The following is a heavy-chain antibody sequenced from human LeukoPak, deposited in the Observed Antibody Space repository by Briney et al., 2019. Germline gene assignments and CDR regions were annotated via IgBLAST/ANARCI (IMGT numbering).Heavy chain of an antibody. D-gene: IGHD5-24*01. CDR2: IYYSGST. V-gene: IGHV4-39*01. CDR3: ARLMATTSGGFDY. CDR1: GGSISSSSYY. Sequence: SETLSLTXTVSGGSISSSSYYWGWIRQPPGRGLEWVGSIYYSGSTYYNPSLKSRVTISVDTSKNQFSLKLSSVTAADTAVYYCARLMATTSGGFDYWGQGTLVTVSS. J-gene: IGHJ4*02.